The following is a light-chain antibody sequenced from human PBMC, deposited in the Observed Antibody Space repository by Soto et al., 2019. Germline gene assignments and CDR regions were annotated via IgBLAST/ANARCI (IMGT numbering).Light chain of an antibody. CDR1: QSVSNN. J-gene: IGKJ5*01. V-gene: IGKV3-15*01. Sequence: EIVLTQSPGTLSLSPGERATLSCRASQSVSNNYLAWYQQKPGQAPRLLIYGASTRATGIPARFSGSGSGTGFTLTISSLQSEDFAVYYCQQYNNWPPITFGQGTRLEIK. CDR3: QQYNNWPPIT. CDR2: GAS.